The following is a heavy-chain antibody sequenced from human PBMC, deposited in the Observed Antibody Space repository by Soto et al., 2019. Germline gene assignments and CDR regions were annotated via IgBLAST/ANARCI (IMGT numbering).Heavy chain of an antibody. V-gene: IGHV4-39*01. J-gene: IGHJ4*02. D-gene: IGHD6-13*01. CDR3: ARRDSSFWYGY. CDR1: GGSISSSSNY. Sequence: QLQLQESGPGLVKPSETLSLTCTVSGGSISSSSNYWGWIRQPPGKGLEWIGSIYSGGSTYYNPSLKSRVTISVDTSKNQFSLNLASVTAADTAVYYCARRDSSFWYGYWGQGTLVTVSS. CDR2: IYSGGST.